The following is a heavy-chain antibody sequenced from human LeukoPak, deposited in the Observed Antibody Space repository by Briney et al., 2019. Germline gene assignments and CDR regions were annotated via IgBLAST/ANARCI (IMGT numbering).Heavy chain of an antibody. CDR3: ARGGFDVWGNYRPDY. D-gene: IGHD3-16*02. J-gene: IGHJ4*02. CDR2: INPNSGHA. V-gene: IGHV1-8*01. Sequence: SVKVSCKASGYSFTSYDINWVRQAAGQGLEWMGWINPNSGHAGLARKFQGRVTVTRDISIDTAYMEVDTLKSEDTAVYYCARGGFDVWGNYRPDYWGQGTPVTVSP. CDR1: GYSFTSYD.